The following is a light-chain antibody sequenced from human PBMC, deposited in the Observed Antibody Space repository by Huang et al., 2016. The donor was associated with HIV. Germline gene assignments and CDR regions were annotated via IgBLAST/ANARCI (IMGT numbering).Light chain of an antibody. CDR1: QSLLHSNGYND. Sequence: DIVMTQSPLSLPVTPGEPASISCRSSQSLLHSNGYNDLDWYLQKPGQSPQLLSYLSSKRASGVPDRFSGSGSGTDFTLQISRVEAEDVGVYYCMQALQTPFTFGPGTKVDIK. CDR3: MQALQTPFT. CDR2: LSS. J-gene: IGKJ3*01. V-gene: IGKV2-28*01.